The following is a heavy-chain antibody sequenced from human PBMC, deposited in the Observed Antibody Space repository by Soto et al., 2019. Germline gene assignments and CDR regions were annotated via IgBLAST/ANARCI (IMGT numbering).Heavy chain of an antibody. CDR3: ARAGGTTVTGLWHFDS. V-gene: IGHV3-33*01. J-gene: IGHJ4*02. CDR1: GSTFNTYS. Sequence: QVQLEESGGGVVQPGRSLRLSCEASGSTFNTYSMHWVRQPPGKGLEWLAAIWYDGTQKYYADSVKGRFIISRDNSKKTLYLEMNSLRAEDTAVYYCARAGGTTVTGLWHFDSWGQGTLVTVSS. D-gene: IGHD4-17*01. CDR2: IWYDGTQK.